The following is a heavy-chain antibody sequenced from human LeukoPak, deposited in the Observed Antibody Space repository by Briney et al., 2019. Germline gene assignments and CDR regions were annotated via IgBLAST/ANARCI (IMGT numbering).Heavy chain of an antibody. CDR3: ARDQYSSGWYL. D-gene: IGHD6-19*01. CDR2: INPSGGST. V-gene: IGHV1-46*01. Sequence: GASVKVSCKASGHTFTGYYMHWVRQAPGQGLEWMGIINPSGGSTSYAQKFQGRVTMTRDMSTSTVYMELSSLRSEDTAVYYCARDQYSSGWYLWGQGTLVTVSS. J-gene: IGHJ5*02. CDR1: GHTFTGYY.